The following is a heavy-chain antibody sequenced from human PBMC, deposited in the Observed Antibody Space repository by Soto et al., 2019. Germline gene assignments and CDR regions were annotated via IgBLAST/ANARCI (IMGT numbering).Heavy chain of an antibody. Sequence: KVSYKPSVCTFSDYPISLGRQTPGQGLEWIGGIIPIFGTANYAQKFQGRVTITADEATSTAYMELSSLRSEDTALYYCARGKTDIVATIALGYWGQATLVTVSS. D-gene: IGHD5-12*01. CDR2: IIPIFGTA. J-gene: IGHJ4*02. V-gene: IGHV1-69*01. CDR1: VCTFSDYP. CDR3: ARGKTDIVATIALGY.